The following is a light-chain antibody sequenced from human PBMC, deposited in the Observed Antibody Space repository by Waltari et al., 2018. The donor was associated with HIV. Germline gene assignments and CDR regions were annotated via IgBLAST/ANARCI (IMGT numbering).Light chain of an antibody. Sequence: QSALTQPASVSGSPGQSITISCTGTSSDIGNYNLVSWYQQHPGKAPKLILYEGIKRPSGVSNRISASKSANTASLTISGLQAEDEADYFCSSDGGSSNWLFGGGTKLTVL. J-gene: IGLJ2*01. CDR1: SSDIGNYNL. CDR2: EGI. V-gene: IGLV2-23*01. CDR3: SSDGGSSNWL.